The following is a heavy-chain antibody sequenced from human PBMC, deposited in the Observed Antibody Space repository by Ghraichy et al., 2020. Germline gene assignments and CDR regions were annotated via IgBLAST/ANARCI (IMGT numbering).Heavy chain of an antibody. CDR1: GFTFSNYA. Sequence: WGSLRLSCAASGFTFSNYAMSWVRQAPGKGLEWVSGISGSGGSTNYADSVKGRFTISRDNSKNTLSLQMNSLRAEDTAVYYCAKDPDDYGDYGSYWGQGTLVTVSS. V-gene: IGHV3-23*01. D-gene: IGHD4-17*01. J-gene: IGHJ4*02. CDR2: ISGSGGST. CDR3: AKDPDDYGDYGSY.